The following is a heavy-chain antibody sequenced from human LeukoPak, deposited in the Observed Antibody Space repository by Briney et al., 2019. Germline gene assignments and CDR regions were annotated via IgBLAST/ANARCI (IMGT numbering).Heavy chain of an antibody. J-gene: IGHJ5*02. CDR1: GYTFTGYY. CDR2: INPSSGGT. CDR3: ARDRSKYQLLYSWFDP. D-gene: IGHD2-2*02. V-gene: IGHV1-2*02. Sequence: ASVKVSCKASGYTFTGYYMHWVRQAPGQGLEWMGWINPSSGGTNYAQKFQGRVTMTRDTSISTAYMELSRLRSDDTAVYYCARDRSKYQLLYSWFDPWGQGTLVTVSS.